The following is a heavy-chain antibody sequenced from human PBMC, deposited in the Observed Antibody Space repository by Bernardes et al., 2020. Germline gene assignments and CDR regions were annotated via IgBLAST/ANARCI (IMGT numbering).Heavy chain of an antibody. CDR3: ARELGDFWSGLPYYYGMDV. J-gene: IGHJ6*04. CDR2: IYYSGST. CDR1: GGSISSSSYY. Sequence: SETLSLTCTVSGGSISSSSYYWGWIRQPPGKGLEWIGSIYYSGSTYYNPSLKSRVTISVDTSKNQFSLKLSSVTAADTAVYYCARELGDFWSGLPYYYGMDVWGKGTTVTVSS. V-gene: IGHV4-39*01. D-gene: IGHD3-3*01.